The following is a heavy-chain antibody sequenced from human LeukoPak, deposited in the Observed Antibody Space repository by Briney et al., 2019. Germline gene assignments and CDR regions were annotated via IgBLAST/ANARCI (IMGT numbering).Heavy chain of an antibody. D-gene: IGHD2-2*01. CDR2: TYYRSKCYN. CDR3: ARDRGGGSTSSYGACYYYYYMDV. V-gene: IGHV6-1*01. CDR1: GDSVSSYSAA. J-gene: IGHJ6*03. Sequence: QTLSLTCAISGDSVSSYSAAWNWISQSPSRGLEWLGRTYYRSKCYNDYAVSMKSRITINPDTSKNQFCLQLNSVTPEDTAVYYCARDRGGGSTSSYGACYYYYYMDVWGKGTTVTVSS.